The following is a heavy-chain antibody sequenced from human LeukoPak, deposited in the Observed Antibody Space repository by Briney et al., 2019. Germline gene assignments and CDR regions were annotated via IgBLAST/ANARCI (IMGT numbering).Heavy chain of an antibody. D-gene: IGHD5-18*01. J-gene: IGHJ6*03. V-gene: IGHV4-59*02. CDR2: IHYSGST. CDR1: GGSVSGYY. Sequence: PSETLSLTCTVSGGSVSGYYWSWLRQPPGKGLQWIGYIHYSGSTNYNPSLKSRLTISVDTSKNQFSLKLTSVTAADTAVYYCARTAEGGYTYDYFYYYYMDVWGKGTTVTISS. CDR3: ARTAEGGYTYDYFYYYYMDV.